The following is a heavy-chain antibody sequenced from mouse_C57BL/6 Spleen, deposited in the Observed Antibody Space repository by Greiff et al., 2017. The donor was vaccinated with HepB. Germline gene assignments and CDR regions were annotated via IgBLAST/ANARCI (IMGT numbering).Heavy chain of an antibody. V-gene: IGHV1-26*01. CDR1: GYTFTDYY. Sequence: EVQLQQSGPELVKPGASVKISCKASGYTFTDYYMNWVKQSHGKSLEWIGDINPNNGGTSYNQKFKGKATLTVDKSSSTAYMELRSLTSEDPAVYYCASPAYWGQGTLVTVSA. J-gene: IGHJ3*01. CDR3: ASPAY. CDR2: INPNNGGT.